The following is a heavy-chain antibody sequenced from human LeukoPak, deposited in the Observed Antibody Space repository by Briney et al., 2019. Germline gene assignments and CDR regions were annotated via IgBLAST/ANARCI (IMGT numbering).Heavy chain of an antibody. CDR2: VYYTGSI. CDR3: ARRDYRAWFDP. J-gene: IGHJ5*02. Sequence: SETLSLICSVSGGSISASSHYWAWVRQPPGKGLEWIGRVYYTGSIRYNTSLKRQVTISMDMSKNDLFLTLSSVTAADTAFYYCARRDYRAWFDPWGQGILVTVSP. D-gene: IGHD2-21*01. V-gene: IGHV4-39*01. CDR1: GGSISASSHY.